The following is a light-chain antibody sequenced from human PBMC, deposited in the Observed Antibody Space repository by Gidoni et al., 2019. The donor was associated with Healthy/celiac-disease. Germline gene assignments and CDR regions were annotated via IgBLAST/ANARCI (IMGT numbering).Light chain of an antibody. Sequence: SNELTQPPSVSVSPGQTASITCSGDKMGDKYACWYQQKPGQSPVLVIYQDSKRPSGIPERFSGSSSGNTATLTISGTQAMDEADYYCQAWDSSVVFGGGTKLTVL. CDR1: KMGDKY. J-gene: IGLJ2*01. CDR2: QDS. CDR3: QAWDSSVV. V-gene: IGLV3-1*01.